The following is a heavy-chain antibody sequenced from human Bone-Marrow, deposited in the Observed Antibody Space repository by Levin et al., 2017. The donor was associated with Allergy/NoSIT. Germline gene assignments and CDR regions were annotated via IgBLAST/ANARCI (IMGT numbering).Heavy chain of an antibody. CDR1: GGSISSSSYY. J-gene: IGHJ5*02. CDR3: ARHNFRRQRYGSSTSCSNWFDP. V-gene: IGHV4-39*01. D-gene: IGHD2-2*01. CDR2: IYYSGST. Sequence: TSETLSLTCTVSGGSISSSSYYWGWIRQPPGKGLEWIGSIYYSGSTYYNPSLKSRVTISVDTSKNQFSLKLSSVTAADTAVYYCARHNFRRQRYGSSTSCSNWFDPWGQGTLVTVSS.